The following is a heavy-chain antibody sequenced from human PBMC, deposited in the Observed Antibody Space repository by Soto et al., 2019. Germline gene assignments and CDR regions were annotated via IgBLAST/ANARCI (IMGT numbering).Heavy chain of an antibody. Sequence: QVTLKESGPVLVKPTETLTLTCTVSGFSLSNARMGVSWIRQPPGKALEWLAHIFSNDEKSYSTSLKSRLTISKYTPKSQVVLTMTNMDPVDTATYYCARILNKGGRFLEWFDFDYWGQGTLVTVSS. CDR3: ARILNKGGRFLEWFDFDY. CDR2: IFSNDEK. V-gene: IGHV2-26*01. CDR1: GFSLSNARMG. D-gene: IGHD3-3*01. J-gene: IGHJ4*02.